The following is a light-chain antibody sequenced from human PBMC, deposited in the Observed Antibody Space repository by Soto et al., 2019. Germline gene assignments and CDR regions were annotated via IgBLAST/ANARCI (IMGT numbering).Light chain of an antibody. J-gene: IGKJ1*01. CDR3: QQYGSWT. CDR2: GTS. CDR1: QTISSNY. V-gene: IGKV3-20*01. Sequence: EIVLTQSPGTLSVSPGERATLSCRASQTISSNYLAWYQQKPGQAPSLLIYGTSSRAPGIPDRFSGSGSGTDFPRTISRLEPEDSAIYYWQQYGSWTFGQGTKVEIK.